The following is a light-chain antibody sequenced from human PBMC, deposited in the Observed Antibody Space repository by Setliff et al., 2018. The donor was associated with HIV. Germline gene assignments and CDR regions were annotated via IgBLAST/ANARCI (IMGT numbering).Light chain of an antibody. CDR3: CSYAGTLWM. Sequence: QSVLAQPRSVSGSPGQSVTISCTGTSSDVGAYNYVSWYQQYLGKAPKVVIYDVTRRPLGVPDRFSGSKSGNTASLTISSLQTEDEADYYCCSYAGTLWMFGGGTKVTV. CDR2: DVT. J-gene: IGLJ3*02. V-gene: IGLV2-11*01. CDR1: SSDVGAYNY.